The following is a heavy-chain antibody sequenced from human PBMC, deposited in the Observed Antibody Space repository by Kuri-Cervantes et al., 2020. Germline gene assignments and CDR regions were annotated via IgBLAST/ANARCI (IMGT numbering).Heavy chain of an antibody. V-gene: IGHV3-30-3*01. CDR3: ARGAFLPRGVIGY. D-gene: IGHD3-10*01. CDR2: ISYDGSNK. CDR1: GFTFSNYW. Sequence: GESLKISCVGSGFTFSNYWMTWVRQAPGKGLEWVAVISYDGSNKYYADSVKGRFTISRDNFKNTLYLQMNSLRAEDTAVYYCARGAFLPRGVIGYWGQGTLVTVSS. J-gene: IGHJ4*02.